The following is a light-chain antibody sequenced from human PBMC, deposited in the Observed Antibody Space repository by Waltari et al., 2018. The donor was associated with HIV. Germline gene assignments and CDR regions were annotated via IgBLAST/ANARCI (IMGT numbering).Light chain of an antibody. J-gene: IGLJ3*02. CDR1: SSNIGAGYD. CDR3: QSYDSSLSGGV. V-gene: IGLV1-40*01. Sequence: QSALTQPPSVSGAPGQRVTISCTGSSSNIGAGYDVHWYQQVPGTAPKLLIYGTSNRPSGVPDRVSGSKSGTSASLAVTGLQAEDEADYYCQSYDSSLSGGVFGGGTKLTVL. CDR2: GTS.